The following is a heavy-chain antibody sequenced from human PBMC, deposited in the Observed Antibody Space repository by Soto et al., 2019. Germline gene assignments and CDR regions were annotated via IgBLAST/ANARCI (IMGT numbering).Heavy chain of an antibody. V-gene: IGHV3-30*18. CDR3: AKLGSGNGWYKGNYYYGMDV. D-gene: IGHD6-19*01. J-gene: IGHJ6*02. CDR1: GFTFSSYG. Sequence: GGSLRLSCAASGFTFSSYGMHWVRQAPGKGLEWVAVISYDGSNKYYADSVKGRFTISRDNSKNTLYLQMNSLRAEDTAVYYCAKLGSGNGWYKGNYYYGMDVWGQGTTVTVSS. CDR2: ISYDGSNK.